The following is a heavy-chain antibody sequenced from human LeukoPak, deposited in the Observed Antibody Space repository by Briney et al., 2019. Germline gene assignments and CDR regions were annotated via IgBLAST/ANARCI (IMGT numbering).Heavy chain of an antibody. V-gene: IGHV4-61*08. CDR3: ARVEWFGELSPFDI. CDR1: GCSISSGGYH. J-gene: IGHJ3*02. D-gene: IGHD3-10*01. CDR2: IYYSGSN. Sequence: SQTLSLTCTLSGCSISSGGYHWDWIRQPPGAGLEWVGYIYYSGSNNYNPSLKSRGTISVHTSKNQFYLELSSVTAADTAVYYCARVEWFGELSPFDIWGQGTMVSVSS.